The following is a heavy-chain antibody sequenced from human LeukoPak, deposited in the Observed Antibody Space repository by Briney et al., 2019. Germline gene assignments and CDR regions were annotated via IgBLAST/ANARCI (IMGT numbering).Heavy chain of an antibody. CDR3: ARESSGGGTFPSEGG. D-gene: IGHD2-15*01. V-gene: IGHV1-2*02. CDR2: INPNSGGT. CDR1: GYTFTGYY. Sequence: ASVKVSCKASGYTFTGYYIHWVRQAPGQGLEWMGWINPNSGGTNYAQKFQGRVTMTRDTSISTAYMELSRLRSDDTAVYYCARESSGGGTFPSEGGWGQGTLVTVSS. J-gene: IGHJ4*02.